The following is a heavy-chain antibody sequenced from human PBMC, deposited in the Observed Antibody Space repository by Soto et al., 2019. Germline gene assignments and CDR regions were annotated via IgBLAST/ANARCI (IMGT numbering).Heavy chain of an antibody. CDR3: ARGPRSGWPDY. CDR1: GGSFSGYY. J-gene: IGHJ4*02. Sequence: QVQLQQWGAGLLKPSETLSLTCAVYGGSFSGYYWSWIRQPPGQGLEWIGEINHSGSTTYNPSLKRRVTISVDTSMNQFSLKLTSVTAADTAIYYCARGPRSGWPDYWGQGTLVTVSS. D-gene: IGHD6-19*01. CDR2: INHSGST. V-gene: IGHV4-34*02.